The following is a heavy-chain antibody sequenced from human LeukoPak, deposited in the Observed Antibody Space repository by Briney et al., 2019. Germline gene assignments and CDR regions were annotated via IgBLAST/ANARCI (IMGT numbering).Heavy chain of an antibody. CDR2: IKEDGSEK. D-gene: IGHD1-26*01. Sequence: GGSLRLSCAASGFTFSSYWMSWVRQAPGKGLEWVANIKEDGSEKYYVDSVKGRVTISRDNAKNSLYLQMNSLRAEDTAVYYCVRDEVGARFGYWGQGTLVTVSS. CDR3: VRDEVGARFGY. V-gene: IGHV3-7*01. J-gene: IGHJ4*02. CDR1: GFTFSSYW.